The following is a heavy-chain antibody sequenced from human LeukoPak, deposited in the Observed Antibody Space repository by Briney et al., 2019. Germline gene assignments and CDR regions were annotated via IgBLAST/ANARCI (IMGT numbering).Heavy chain of an antibody. CDR2: ISSSSSYI. J-gene: IGHJ4*02. V-gene: IGHV3-21*01. D-gene: IGHD3-16*01. CDR3: ARGLLYGRDEDY. Sequence: PGGSLRLSCAASGFTFSSYSMYWVRQAPGKGLEWVSSISSSSSYIYYADSVKGRFTISRDNAKSSLYLQMNSLRAEDTAVYYCARGLLYGRDEDYWGQGTLVTVSS. CDR1: GFTFSSYS.